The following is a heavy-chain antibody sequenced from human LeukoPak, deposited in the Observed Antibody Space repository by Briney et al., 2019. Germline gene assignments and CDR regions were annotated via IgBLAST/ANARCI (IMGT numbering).Heavy chain of an antibody. CDR3: ARSIAAAGSGGFDN. CDR1: RYSISSGYY. J-gene: IGHJ4*02. CDR2: IYHSGIT. Sequence: PSETPSLTCAVSRYSISSGYYWGWIRQPPGKGLEWIGIIYHSGITYYNPSLKSRVTISGDTSKNQFSLKLSSVTAADTAVYYCARSIAAAGSGGFDNWGQGTLVTVSS. V-gene: IGHV4-38-2*01. D-gene: IGHD6-13*01.